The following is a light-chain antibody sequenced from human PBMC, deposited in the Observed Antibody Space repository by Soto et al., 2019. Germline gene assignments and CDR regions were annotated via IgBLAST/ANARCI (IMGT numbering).Light chain of an antibody. J-gene: IGLJ3*02. CDR2: EVS. Sequence: QSALTQPASVSGSPGQSITMSCTGTSRDVGGYNYVSWYQQHPGKAPKLMIYEVSKRPSGVPDRFSGSKSGNTASLTVSGLQAEDEADYYCNSYAGSNNWVFGGGTKLTVL. V-gene: IGLV2-8*01. CDR1: SRDVGGYNY. CDR3: NSYAGSNNWV.